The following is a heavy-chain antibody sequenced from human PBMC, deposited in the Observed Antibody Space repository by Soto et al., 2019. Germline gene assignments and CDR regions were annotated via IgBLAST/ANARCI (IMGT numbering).Heavy chain of an antibody. CDR1: GINFDDFA. CDR2: INWDSEDI. D-gene: IGHD2-8*01. Sequence: VQLVESGGGLVQPGGSRRLSCVVSGINFDDFAMHWVRQVPGKGLEWVSGINWDSEDIGYADSVKGRFTISRDNAKNPLYLQMNSLKAADTSLYYCAKDTAPGFYDANGHLDSWGQGTPVTVSS. CDR3: AKDTAPGFYDANGHLDS. V-gene: IGHV3-9*01. J-gene: IGHJ4*02.